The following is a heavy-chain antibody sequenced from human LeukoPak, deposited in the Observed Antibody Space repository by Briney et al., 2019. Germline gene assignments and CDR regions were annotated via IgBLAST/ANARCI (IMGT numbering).Heavy chain of an antibody. CDR2: IYYTGST. V-gene: IGHV4-59*01. CDR3: ARVVYSGYDFRGAMDV. Sequence: SETLSLTCTISGGSISSYYWSWIRQPPGKGLEWIGYIYYTGSTNHNPSLKSRVTISVDTSKNQFPLKLSSVTAADTAVYYCARVVYSGYDFRGAMDVWGKGTTVTVSS. J-gene: IGHJ6*03. CDR1: GGSISSYY. D-gene: IGHD5-12*01.